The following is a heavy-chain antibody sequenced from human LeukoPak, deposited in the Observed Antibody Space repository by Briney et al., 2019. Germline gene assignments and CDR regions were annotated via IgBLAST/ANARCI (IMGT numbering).Heavy chain of an antibody. CDR2: IYTSGSP. CDR1: GGSISSGSYY. J-gene: IGHJ3*02. V-gene: IGHV4-61*02. CDR3: AREGWYYYDSSGYLAFDI. Sequence: PSETLSLTCTVSGGSISSGSYYWSWLRQPAGKGLEWLGRIYTSGSPNYNPSLKSRVTISVDTSKNQFSLKLSSVTAADTAVYYCAREGWYYYDSSGYLAFDIWGQGTMVTVSS. D-gene: IGHD3-22*01.